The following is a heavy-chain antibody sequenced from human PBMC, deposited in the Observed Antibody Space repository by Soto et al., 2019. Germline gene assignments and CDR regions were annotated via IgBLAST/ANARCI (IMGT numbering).Heavy chain of an antibody. D-gene: IGHD4-17*01. J-gene: IGHJ4*02. CDR2: IYYSGST. CDR1: GGSISSYY. V-gene: IGHV4-59*01. Sequence: SETLSLTCTVSGGSISSYYWSWIRQPPGKGLEWIGYIYYSGSTNYNPSLKSRVTISVDTSKNQFSLKLSSVTAADTAVYYCASSPYYGDYENTFDYWGQGTLVTVSS. CDR3: ASSPYYGDYENTFDY.